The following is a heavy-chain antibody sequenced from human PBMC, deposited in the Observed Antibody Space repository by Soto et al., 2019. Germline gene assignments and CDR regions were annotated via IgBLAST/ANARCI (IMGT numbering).Heavy chain of an antibody. CDR1: GFTFSSYG. Sequence: GGSLRLACAASGFTFSSYGMSWVRQAPGKGLEWVSGISGSGGSTYYADSVKGRFTISRDNSKNTLYLQMNSLRAEDTAVYYCAKSNSNYYYYYGMDVWGKGTTVTVSS. D-gene: IGHD4-4*01. V-gene: IGHV3-23*01. CDR2: ISGSGGST. J-gene: IGHJ6*04. CDR3: AKSNSNYYYYYGMDV.